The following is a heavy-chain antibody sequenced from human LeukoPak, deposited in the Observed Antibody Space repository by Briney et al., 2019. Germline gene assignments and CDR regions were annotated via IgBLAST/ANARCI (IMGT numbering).Heavy chain of an antibody. V-gene: IGHV3-7*04. CDR2: IKEDGSEK. CDR3: ARGRDNVY. Sequence: PVGSLRLSCAASGFTFSAFWMTWVRQAPGKGLEWVASIKEDGSEKFYVDSVKGRFTISRDNAKKSLYLQMNSLTAEDAAVYYCARGRDNVYWGQGTLVTVSS. CDR1: GFTFSAFW. D-gene: IGHD5-24*01. J-gene: IGHJ4*02.